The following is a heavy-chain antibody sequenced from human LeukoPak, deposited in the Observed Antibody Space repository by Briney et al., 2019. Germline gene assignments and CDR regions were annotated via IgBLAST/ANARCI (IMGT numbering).Heavy chain of an antibody. V-gene: IGHV6-1*01. CDR2: TYYRSRWTF. J-gene: IGHJ4*02. CDR3: ARDLSAGADY. D-gene: IGHD6-13*01. CDR1: GDSVSSNIAA. Sequence: SQTLSLTCAISGDSVSSNIAAWNWFRQSPSRGLEWLGRTYYRSRWTFEYAVSVRGRITFNSDTSNNQVSLHLTSVTPDDTALYYCARDLSAGADYWGQGILVTVFS.